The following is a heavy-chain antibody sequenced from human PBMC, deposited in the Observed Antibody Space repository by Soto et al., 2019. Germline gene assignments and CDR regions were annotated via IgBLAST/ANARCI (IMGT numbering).Heavy chain of an antibody. J-gene: IGHJ6*02. V-gene: IGHV1-58*01. CDR3: AVGHEGTYYYYYGMDV. Sequence: QMQLVQSGPEVKKPGTSVKVSCKASGFTFTSSAVQWVRQARGQRLEWIGWIVVGSGNTNYAQKFLERVTITRDMSTSTAYMELSSLRSEDTAVYYCAVGHEGTYYYYYGMDVWGQGTTVTVSS. CDR1: GFTFTSSA. CDR2: IVVGSGNT.